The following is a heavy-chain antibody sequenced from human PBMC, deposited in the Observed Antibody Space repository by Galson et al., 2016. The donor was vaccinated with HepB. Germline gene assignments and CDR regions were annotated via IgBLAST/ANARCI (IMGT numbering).Heavy chain of an antibody. Sequence: SLRLSCAASGFTFASYAMNWVRQAPGKGLQWVSSISPSGGNSHDADSVKGRFTTSRDNSRFTLYLQMNSLRVEDAAVYYCARRLRVGSGAHRNVFDIWGRGTMVSVSS. CDR1: GFTFASYA. CDR3: ARRLRVGSGAHRNVFDI. V-gene: IGHV3-23*01. J-gene: IGHJ3*02. CDR2: ISPSGGNS. D-gene: IGHD4/OR15-4a*01.